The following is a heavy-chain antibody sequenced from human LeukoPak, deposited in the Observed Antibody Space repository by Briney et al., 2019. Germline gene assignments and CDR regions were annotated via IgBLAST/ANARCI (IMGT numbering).Heavy chain of an antibody. J-gene: IGHJ4*02. Sequence: SETLSLTCTVSGGFISSYYWSWLRQPAGRGLEWVGRIYTSGTTNYNPSLKSRLTMSIDTSKNQFSLKLSSVNAADTAVYYCARDFEYWGQGSLVTVSS. CDR1: GGFISSYY. V-gene: IGHV4-4*07. CDR2: IYTSGTT. CDR3: ARDFEY.